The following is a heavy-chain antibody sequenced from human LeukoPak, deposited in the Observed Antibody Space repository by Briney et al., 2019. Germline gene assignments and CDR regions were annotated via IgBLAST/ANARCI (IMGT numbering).Heavy chain of an antibody. CDR1: GYTCTSYG. CDR3: ARGSRRITMVPVYYYYYMDV. D-gene: IGHD3-10*01. V-gene: IGHV1-8*02. Sequence: ASVKVSCKASGYTCTSYGINWVRQATGQGLEWMVWMNPNSGNTGYAQKFQGRVTMTRNTSISTAYMELSSLRSEDTAVYYCARGSRRITMVPVYYYYYMDVWGKGTTVTISS. J-gene: IGHJ6*03. CDR2: MNPNSGNT.